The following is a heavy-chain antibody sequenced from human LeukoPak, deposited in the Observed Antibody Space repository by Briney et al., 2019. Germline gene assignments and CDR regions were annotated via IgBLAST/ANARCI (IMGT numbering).Heavy chain of an antibody. D-gene: IGHD6-19*01. CDR1: GFTFSNYE. V-gene: IGHV3-48*03. J-gene: IGHJ4*02. CDR3: ARSFSSGWSADYPY. CDR2: IVGSGDNK. Sequence: QSGGSLRLSCAASGFTFSNYEMNWVRQAPGKGLEWVSYIVGSGDNKQYADSVKGRFTISRDNAKNSLYLQMNSLRAEDTALYYCARSFSSGWSADYPYWGQGTLVTVSS.